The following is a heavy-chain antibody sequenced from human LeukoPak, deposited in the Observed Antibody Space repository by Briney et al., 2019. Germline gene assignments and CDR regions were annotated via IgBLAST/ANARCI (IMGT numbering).Heavy chain of an antibody. Sequence: GGSLRLSCAASGFTFRNYLMNWVRQAPGKGLEWVSFISSTGGTIYCADSVKGRFTVSRDNGKNSLLLQINSLRAEDTALYYCARGYSRAAFDIWGQGTVVAVSS. V-gene: IGHV3-48*01. CDR3: ARGYSRAAFDI. D-gene: IGHD2-15*01. CDR2: ISSTGGTI. CDR1: GFTFRNYL. J-gene: IGHJ3*02.